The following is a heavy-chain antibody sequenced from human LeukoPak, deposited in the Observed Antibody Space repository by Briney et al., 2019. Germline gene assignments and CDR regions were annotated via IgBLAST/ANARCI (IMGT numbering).Heavy chain of an antibody. V-gene: IGHV4-31*03. Sequence: SETLSLTCTVSGGSISGGGYYWSWIRQHPGKGLEWIGYIYYSGSTYYNPSLKSRVTISVDTSKNQFSLKLSSVTAADTAVYYCARLTYYYGSGSWFPNYFDYWGQGTLVTVSS. CDR3: ARLTYYYGSGSWFPNYFDY. J-gene: IGHJ4*02. CDR1: GGSISGGGYY. D-gene: IGHD3-10*01. CDR2: IYYSGST.